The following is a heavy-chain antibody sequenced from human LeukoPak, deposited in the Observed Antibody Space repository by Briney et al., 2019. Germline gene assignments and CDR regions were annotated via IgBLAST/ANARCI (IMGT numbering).Heavy chain of an antibody. V-gene: IGHV3-53*05. CDR2: VYYDGST. D-gene: IGHD6-19*01. CDR3: ASGRLVAFFDY. CDR1: GFTVSTNY. J-gene: IGHJ4*02. Sequence: GGSLRLSCAASGFTVSTNYMNWVRQAPGKGLEWVSVVYYDGSTYYADSVKGRFTISRDSSKNTLYLQMNSLRAEDTAVYYCASGRLVAFFDYWGQGTLVTVSS.